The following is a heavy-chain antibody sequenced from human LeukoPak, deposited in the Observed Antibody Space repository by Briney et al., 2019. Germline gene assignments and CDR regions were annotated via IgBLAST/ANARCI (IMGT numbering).Heavy chain of an antibody. CDR1: GFTFSSYA. J-gene: IGHJ5*02. Sequence: PGGSLRLSCAASGFTFSSYAMHWVRQAPGKGLEWVAVISYDGGNKYYADSVKGRFTISRDNSKNTLYLQMNSLRVEDTAVYYCARDRSIFPPTNGFDPWGQGTLVTVSS. V-gene: IGHV3-30*04. CDR3: ARDRSIFPPTNGFDP. CDR2: ISYDGGNK. D-gene: IGHD3-3*01.